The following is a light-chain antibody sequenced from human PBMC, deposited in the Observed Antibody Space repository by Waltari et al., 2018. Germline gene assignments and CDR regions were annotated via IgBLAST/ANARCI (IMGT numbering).Light chain of an antibody. CDR2: KSS. CDR3: QQYNSYSVT. J-gene: IGKJ3*01. CDR1: QSISSW. V-gene: IGKV1-5*03. Sequence: DIQMTQSHSTLSASVGARVTITCRASQSISSWLAWYQQKPGKAPKRLIYKSSSLESGVPSRFSGIGSGTEFTLTISSLQPDDFATYYCQQYNSYSVTFGPGTKVDIK.